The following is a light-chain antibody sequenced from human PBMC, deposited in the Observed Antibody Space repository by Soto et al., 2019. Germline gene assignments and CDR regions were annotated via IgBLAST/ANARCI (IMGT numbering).Light chain of an antibody. J-gene: IGKJ1*01. CDR3: QQYSNSLPWT. CDR2: GTS. CDR1: QVIGSRY. V-gene: IGKV3-20*01. Sequence: EIVMTQSPGTLSLSPGERATISCRASQVIGSRYLAWYHQKSGQAPRLLIYGTSTRATGIPDRFSGSGSGTDFTLTISRLEPEDFAVYFCQQYSNSLPWTFGRGTKVEIK.